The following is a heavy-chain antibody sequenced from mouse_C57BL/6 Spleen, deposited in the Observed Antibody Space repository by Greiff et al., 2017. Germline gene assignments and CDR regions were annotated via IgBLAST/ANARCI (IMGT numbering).Heavy chain of an antibody. Sequence: VHVMQSGPGLVAPSQSLSITCTVSGFSLTSYGVSWVRQPPGKGLEWLGVIWGDGSTNYHSALTSRLSISRENSKNQVFLKLNSLQTDDTATYYCAKTGLLWSIAYWGQGTLVTVSA. CDR3: AKTGLLWSIAY. CDR1: GFSLTSYG. D-gene: IGHD2-1*01. J-gene: IGHJ3*01. V-gene: IGHV2-3*01. CDR2: IWGDGST.